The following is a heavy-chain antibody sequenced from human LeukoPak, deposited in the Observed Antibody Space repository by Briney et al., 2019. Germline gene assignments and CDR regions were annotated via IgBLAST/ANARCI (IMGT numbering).Heavy chain of an antibody. Sequence: SETLSLTCTVSGGSISSYYWSWIRRPPGKGLEWIGYIYYSGSTNYNPSLKSRVTISVDTSKNQFSLKLSSVTAADTAVYYCARDRYLYSSGWYYFDYWGQGTLVTVSS. J-gene: IGHJ4*02. CDR3: ARDRYLYSSGWYYFDY. D-gene: IGHD6-19*01. CDR1: GGSISSYY. V-gene: IGHV4-59*01. CDR2: IYYSGST.